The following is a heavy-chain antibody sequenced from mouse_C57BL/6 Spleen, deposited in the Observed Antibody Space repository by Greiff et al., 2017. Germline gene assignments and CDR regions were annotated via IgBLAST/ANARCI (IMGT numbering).Heavy chain of an antibody. Sequence: QVQLQQPGAELVKPGASVMLSCKASGYTFTSYWMHWVKQRPGQGLEWIGMIHPNSGSTNYNEKFKSKATLTVDKSSSTAYMQLSSLTSEDSAVYYCARDYDSSYEGFAYWGKGTLVTVSA. CDR2: IHPNSGST. D-gene: IGHD1-1*01. J-gene: IGHJ3*01. CDR1: GYTFTSYW. V-gene: IGHV1-64*01. CDR3: ARDYDSSYEGFAY.